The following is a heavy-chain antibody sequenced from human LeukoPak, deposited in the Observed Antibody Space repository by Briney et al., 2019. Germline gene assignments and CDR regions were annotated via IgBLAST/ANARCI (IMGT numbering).Heavy chain of an antibody. CDR1: GGSISTNTYY. Sequence: PSENLSLNCTVSGGSISTNTYYWGWVRQPPGKGLERNGSIYYTGSPYYNPSLKSRVTISLDTSKNRFCLKLTSVTAADTAVYYCARQGGYYDSSGYYLNWFGPWGQGTLVTVSS. CDR2: IYYTGSP. D-gene: IGHD3-22*01. CDR3: ARQGGYYDSSGYYLNWFGP. V-gene: IGHV4-39*07. J-gene: IGHJ5*02.